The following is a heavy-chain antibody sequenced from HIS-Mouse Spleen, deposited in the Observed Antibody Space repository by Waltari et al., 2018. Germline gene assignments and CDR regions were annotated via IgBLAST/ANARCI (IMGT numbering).Heavy chain of an antibody. V-gene: IGHV1-2*02. CDR1: VYTFTGYH. CDR2: INPNSGGT. Sequence: QVQLVQSGAEVKKPGASVKVSCKASVYTFTGYHLHWLRQAPGQGLEWMGWINPNSGGTNYAQKFQGRVTMTRDTSISTAYMELSRLRSDDTAVYYCARGRYSSSWYYFDYWGQGTLVTVSS. J-gene: IGHJ4*02. CDR3: ARGRYSSSWYYFDY. D-gene: IGHD6-13*01.